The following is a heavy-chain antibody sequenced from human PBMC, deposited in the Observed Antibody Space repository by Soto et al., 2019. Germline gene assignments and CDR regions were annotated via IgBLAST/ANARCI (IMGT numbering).Heavy chain of an antibody. D-gene: IGHD3-3*02. Sequence: EVQLLESGGGLVQPGGSLRLSCAASGFTFSSYAMSWVRQAPGKGLEWVSSISSGGVSTDYADSVKGRFTISRDNSKNTLHLQMKSLRDEATAVYYCGKDLCASIPGVRFDPWGQGTLVTVSS. J-gene: IGHJ5*02. CDR3: GKDLCASIPGVRFDP. CDR1: GFTFSSYA. V-gene: IGHV3-23*01. CDR2: ISSGGVST.